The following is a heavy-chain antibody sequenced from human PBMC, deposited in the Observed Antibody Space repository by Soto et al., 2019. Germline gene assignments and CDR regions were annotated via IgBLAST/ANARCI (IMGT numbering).Heavy chain of an antibody. CDR2: ISAYNGNT. Sequence: QVQLVQSGAEVKKPGASVKVSCKASGYTFTSYGISWVRQGPGQGLEWMGWISAYNGNTNYAQKLQGRVTMTTDTSTSTAYMELRSLRSDDTAVYYCARVEGLQGPPYYYYYYMDVWGKGTTVTVSS. CDR1: GYTFTSYG. V-gene: IGHV1-18*01. CDR3: ARVEGLQGPPYYYYYYMDV. D-gene: IGHD5-12*01. J-gene: IGHJ6*03.